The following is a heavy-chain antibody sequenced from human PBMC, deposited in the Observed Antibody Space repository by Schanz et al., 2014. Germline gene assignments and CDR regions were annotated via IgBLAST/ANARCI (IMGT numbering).Heavy chain of an antibody. J-gene: IGHJ4*02. CDR3: ARDLISSGWYG. CDR1: GFTFSGYG. CDR2: ISHDGHRD. V-gene: IGHV3-30*03. Sequence: QVQLVESGGGVVQPGRSLRLSCAASGFTFSGYGMHWVRQAPGKGLEWVAQISHDGHRDFYADSVKGRFTVSRDNNWKTLSLQMNSLRVEDTAVYYCARDLISSGWYGWGQGTLVTVSS. D-gene: IGHD6-19*01.